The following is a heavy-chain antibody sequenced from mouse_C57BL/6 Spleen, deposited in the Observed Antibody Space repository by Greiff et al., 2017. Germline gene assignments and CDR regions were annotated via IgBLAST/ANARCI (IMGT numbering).Heavy chain of an antibody. CDR2: INPSTGGT. J-gene: IGHJ2*01. V-gene: IGHV1-42*01. CDR1: GYSFTGYY. D-gene: IGHD1-1*01. Sequence: VQLKESGPELVKPGASVKISCKASGYSFTGYYMNWVKQSPEKSLEWIGEINPSTGGTTYNQKFKAKATLTVDKSSSTAYMQLKSLTSEDSAVYYCARDYYGSSYVGYYFDYWGQGTTLTVSS. CDR3: ARDYYGSSYVGYYFDY.